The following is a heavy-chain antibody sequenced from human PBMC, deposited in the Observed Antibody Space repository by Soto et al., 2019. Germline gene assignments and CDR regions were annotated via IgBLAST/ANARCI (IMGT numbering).Heavy chain of an antibody. J-gene: IGHJ6*03. D-gene: IGHD2-2*01. V-gene: IGHV1-46*03. Sequence: ASVKVSCKSSGYTFTSYYMHWVRQAPGQGLEWMGIINPSGGSTSYAQKFQGRVTMTRDTSTSTVYMELSTLRSEDTAVYYCALPYCSGTSCYGDYYYYIDVWGKGTTVTVSS. CDR2: INPSGGST. CDR1: GYTFTSYY. CDR3: ALPYCSGTSCYGDYYYYIDV.